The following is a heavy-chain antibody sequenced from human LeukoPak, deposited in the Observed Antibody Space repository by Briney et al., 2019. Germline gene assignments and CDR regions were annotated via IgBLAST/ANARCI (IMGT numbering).Heavy chain of an antibody. CDR2: ISSDRSTI. CDR3: TTEGWLHTGLEY. V-gene: IGHV3-48*02. D-gene: IGHD3-3*01. J-gene: IGHJ4*02. Sequence: GGSLRLSCAASGFTFSSYNMNWVRQAPGKGLEWISYISSDRSTIYYADSVKGRFTISRDNAQNSLYLQMNSLRDEDTAVYYCTTEGWLHTGLEYWGQGTLVTVSS. CDR1: GFTFSSYN.